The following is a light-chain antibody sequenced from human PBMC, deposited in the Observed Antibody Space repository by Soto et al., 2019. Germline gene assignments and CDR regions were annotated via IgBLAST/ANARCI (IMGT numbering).Light chain of an antibody. CDR2: VGADGVVG. CDR1: SGYSNYK. J-gene: IGLJ2*01. Sequence: QLVLTQPPSASASLGDSVTLTCTLSSGYSNYKVDWYQQRPGKGPRFVMRVGADGVVGSKGDGIPDRFSVLGSGLNRYLTNKDLQGGDEGGYHWGAGHGSGSDSVFGGGTKLTVL. V-gene: IGLV9-49*01. CDR3: GAGHGSGSDSV.